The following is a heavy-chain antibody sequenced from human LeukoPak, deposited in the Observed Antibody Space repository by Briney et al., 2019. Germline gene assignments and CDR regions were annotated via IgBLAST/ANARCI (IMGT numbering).Heavy chain of an antibody. D-gene: IGHD6-13*01. CDR3: ARDRKGSSWYDY. CDR1: GYTFTGYY. V-gene: IGHV1-2*02. CDR2: INPNSGGT. J-gene: IGHJ4*02. Sequence: ASVKVSCKASGYTFTGYYMHWVRQAPGQGLEWMGWINPNSGGTNYAQKFQGRVTMTRDTSISTAYMELSRLRSDDTAVYYCARDRKGSSWYDYWDQGTLVTVSS.